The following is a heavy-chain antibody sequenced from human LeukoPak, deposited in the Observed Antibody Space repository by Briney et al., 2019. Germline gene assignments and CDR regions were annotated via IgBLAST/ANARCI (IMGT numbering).Heavy chain of an antibody. CDR3: AKTMITFGGVIDELDY. Sequence: GGSLRLSCAASGFTFSSYGMPWVRHAPGKGLVWVAVISYDGSNKYYADSVKGRFTISRDNSKNTLYLQMNSLRAEDTAVYYCAKTMITFGGVIDELDYWGQGTLVTVSS. D-gene: IGHD3-16*02. CDR2: ISYDGSNK. V-gene: IGHV3-30*18. J-gene: IGHJ4*02. CDR1: GFTFSSYG.